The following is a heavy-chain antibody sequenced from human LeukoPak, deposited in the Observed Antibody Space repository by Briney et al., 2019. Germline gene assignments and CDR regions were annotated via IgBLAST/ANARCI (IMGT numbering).Heavy chain of an antibody. CDR3: ARHEYSGSYYGLSWFDP. J-gene: IGHJ5*02. V-gene: IGHV4-39*01. D-gene: IGHD1-26*01. CDR2: IYYSGST. CDR1: GGSISSSGYY. Sequence: SETLSLTCTVSGGSISSSGYYWGWIRQPPGKGLEWNASIYYSGSTYYNPSLKSRVTVFVETFKHQRSLKLSSLTAADAAVYYCARHEYSGSYYGLSWFDPWGQGTLVTVSS.